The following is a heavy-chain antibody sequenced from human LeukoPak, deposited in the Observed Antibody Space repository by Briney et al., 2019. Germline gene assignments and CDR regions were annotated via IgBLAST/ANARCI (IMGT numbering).Heavy chain of an antibody. V-gene: IGHV1-69*05. CDR2: IIPIFGTA. CDR1: GGTFSSYA. D-gene: IGHD2-15*01. CDR3: ARYCSGGSCSYGGHYYMDV. Sequence: GSSVKVSCKASGGTFSSYAISWVRQAPGQGLEWMGRIIPIFGTANYAQKFQGRVTITTDESTSTAYMELSSLRAEDTAVYYCARYCSGGSCSYGGHYYMDVWGKGTTVTVSS. J-gene: IGHJ6*03.